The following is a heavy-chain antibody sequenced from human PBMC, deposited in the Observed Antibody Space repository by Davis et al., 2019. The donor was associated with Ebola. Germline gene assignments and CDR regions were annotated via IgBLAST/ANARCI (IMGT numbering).Heavy chain of an antibody. CDR2: ISYSGTT. V-gene: IGHV4-31*03. Sequence: SETLSLTCTVSGGSIGSRDSYWSWFRQHPGKGLECIGYISYSGTTYYSPSLKSRVIISNDTSKNQFSLRLTSVTAADTAVYYCARAVGSALDFWGQGTLVTVSS. J-gene: IGHJ4*02. CDR1: GGSIGSRDSY. CDR3: ARAVGSALDF.